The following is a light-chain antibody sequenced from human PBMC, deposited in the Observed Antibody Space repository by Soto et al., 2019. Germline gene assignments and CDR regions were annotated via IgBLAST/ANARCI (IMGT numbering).Light chain of an antibody. CDR1: QTIFYSLKNKDR. CDR2: WAS. CDR3: QQFHDTPFT. V-gene: IGKV4-1*01. Sequence: DIVLTQSPDSLAVSLGERATVNCKSSQTIFYSLKNKDRLAWYQQKPGQPPKLLINWASTRESGVPDRFSGSGSGTDFTLTISSLQAEDVAIYYCQQFHDTPFTFGPGTKVDIK. J-gene: IGKJ3*01.